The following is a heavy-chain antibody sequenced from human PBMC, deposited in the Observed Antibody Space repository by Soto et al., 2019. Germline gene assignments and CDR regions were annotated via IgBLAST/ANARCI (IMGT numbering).Heavy chain of an antibody. CDR2: TSPDGST. CDR1: GFSLRSQW. D-gene: IGHD3-3*01. J-gene: IGHJ4*02. CDR3: SVSIFGVVHY. V-gene: IGHV3-74*01. Sequence: AQVVESGGGLAQPGGSLRLSCAASGFSLRSQWMHWIRQAPGKGLEWVSRTSPDGSTIYADSVKGRFTISRDNAKNTVYLQMNSLRAEDTAMYYCSVSIFGVVHYWGQGTLVTVSS.